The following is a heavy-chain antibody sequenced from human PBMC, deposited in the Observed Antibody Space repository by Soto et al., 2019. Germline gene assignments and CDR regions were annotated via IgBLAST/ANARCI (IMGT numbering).Heavy chain of an antibody. D-gene: IGHD2-2*01. V-gene: IGHV5-51*01. J-gene: IGHJ4*02. CDR2: IYPGDSKT. CDR1: GYTFTSYW. Sequence: GEYLKISFKGSGYTFTSYWIGWVCQMPAKGLGSVGVIYPGDSKTRYSQSFQGQFTFSADKSISTAYLQWSSLKATDTAMSFCARQGYCSTTACYAVDYWGQGTLVTVSS. CDR3: ARQGYCSTTACYAVDY.